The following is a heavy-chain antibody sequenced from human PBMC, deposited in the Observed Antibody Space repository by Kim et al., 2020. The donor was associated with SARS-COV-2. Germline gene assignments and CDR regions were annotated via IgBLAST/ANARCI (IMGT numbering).Heavy chain of an antibody. Sequence: RNHANSVKGQFTISRENAKNSLYLQMNSLRDEDTAVYYCARADYGDYVDYWGQGTLVTVSS. J-gene: IGHJ4*02. V-gene: IGHV3-48*02. CDR2: R. D-gene: IGHD4-17*01. CDR3: ARADYGDYVDY.